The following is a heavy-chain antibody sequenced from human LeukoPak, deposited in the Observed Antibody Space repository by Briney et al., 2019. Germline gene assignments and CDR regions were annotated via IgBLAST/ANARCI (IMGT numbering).Heavy chain of an antibody. CDR1: GNSISSGDNY. Sequence: SETLSLTCTVSGNSISSGDNYWSRIRQPAGKGLEWIGRIYTSGSTNYNPSLKSRVTISGDTSKNQFSLRLSSVTAADTAVYYCAGNYYGSGSYYSEDRYWGQGTLVTVSS. V-gene: IGHV4-61*02. D-gene: IGHD3-10*01. J-gene: IGHJ4*02. CDR2: IYTSGST. CDR3: AGNYYGSGSYYSEDRY.